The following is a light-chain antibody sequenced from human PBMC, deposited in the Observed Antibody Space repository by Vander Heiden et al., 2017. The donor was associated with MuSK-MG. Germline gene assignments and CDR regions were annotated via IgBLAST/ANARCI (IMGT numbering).Light chain of an antibody. CDR2: GNS. CDR3: QSDDSSWIVV. J-gene: IGLJ2*01. V-gene: IGLV1-40*01. Sequence: LKLLIYGNSNRPSGVPDRFSGSKSGTSASLAITGLQAEDEADYYCQSDDSSWIVVFGGGTKLTVL.